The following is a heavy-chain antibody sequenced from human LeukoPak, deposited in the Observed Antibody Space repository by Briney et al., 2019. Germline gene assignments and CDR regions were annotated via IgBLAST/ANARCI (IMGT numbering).Heavy chain of an antibody. V-gene: IGHV3-7*01. CDR1: GFTFSNYA. J-gene: IGHJ4*02. D-gene: IGHD3-9*01. CDR3: ARDYDILTGYYDY. Sequence: GGSLRLSCAASGFTFSNYAMHWVRQAPGKGLEWVANIKQDGSEKYYVDSVKGRFTISRDNAKNSLYLQMNSLRAEDTAVYYCARDYDILTGYYDYWGQGTLVTVSS. CDR2: IKQDGSEK.